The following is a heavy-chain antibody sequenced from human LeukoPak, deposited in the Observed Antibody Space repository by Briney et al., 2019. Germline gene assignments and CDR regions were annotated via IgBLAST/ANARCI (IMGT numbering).Heavy chain of an antibody. D-gene: IGHD6-13*01. V-gene: IGHV1-18*04. Sequence: ASVKVSCKASGYTFTSYGISWVRQAPGQGLEWMGWISAYNGNTNYAQTLQGRVTMTTDTSTSTAYMGLRSLRSDDTAVYYCARVIYGIGKQQLFDYWGQGTLVTVSS. CDR1: GYTFTSYG. J-gene: IGHJ4*02. CDR2: ISAYNGNT. CDR3: ARVIYGIGKQQLFDY.